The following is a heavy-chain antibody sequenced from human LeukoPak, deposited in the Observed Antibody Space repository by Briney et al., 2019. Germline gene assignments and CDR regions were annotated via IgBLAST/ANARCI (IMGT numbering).Heavy chain of an antibody. J-gene: IGHJ6*03. CDR2: IKQDGSEK. V-gene: IGHV3-7*01. CDR1: GFAFSSYW. D-gene: IGHD6-13*01. Sequence: GGSLRLSCAASGFAFSSYWMSWVHQAPGKGLEWVANIKQDGSEKYYVDSVKGRFTISRDNAKNSLYLQMNSLRAEDTAVYYCARPYSSSWYAYYYYYYMDVWGKGTTVTVSS. CDR3: ARPYSSSWYAYYYYYYMDV.